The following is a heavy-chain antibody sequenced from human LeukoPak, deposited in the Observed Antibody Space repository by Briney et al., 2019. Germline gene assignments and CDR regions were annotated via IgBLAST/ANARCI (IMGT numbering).Heavy chain of an antibody. D-gene: IGHD2-2*01. CDR3: ARSSSVPI. CDR2: VYYSGNT. Sequence: SETLSLTCAVSGGSISSSDWWSWVRQPPGKGLEWIGEVYYSGNTNYNPSLKSRVTISVDKFKNQFSLKLSSVTAADTAVYYCARSSSVPIWGQGTPVTVSS. CDR1: GGSISSSDW. J-gene: IGHJ4*02. V-gene: IGHV4-4*02.